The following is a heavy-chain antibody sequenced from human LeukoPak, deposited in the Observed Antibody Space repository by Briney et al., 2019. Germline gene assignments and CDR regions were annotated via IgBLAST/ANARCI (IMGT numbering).Heavy chain of an antibody. CDR3: ARHRAMEWLEGPHYHYFMDV. J-gene: IGHJ6*03. CDR2: IYPGDSNT. CDR1: GYTFTGYW. V-gene: IGHV5-51*01. D-gene: IGHD3-3*01. Sequence: RAGESLKISCQASGYTFTGYWIAWVRQMPGKGLEWMGIIYPGDSNTRYSPSFQDQVTISADRSTSTAYLQWNTLKTSDSGMYYCARHRAMEWLEGPHYHYFMDVWGRGTTVTVSS.